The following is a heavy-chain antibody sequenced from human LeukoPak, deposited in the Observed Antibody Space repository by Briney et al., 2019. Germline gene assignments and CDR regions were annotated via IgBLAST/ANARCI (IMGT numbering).Heavy chain of an antibody. Sequence: PGGSLRLSCAASGFTFSSFNMHWVRQPTGQGLEWVSTIGTASDTYYPGSVEGRFTLSRDNAKNSLYLQMNSLIAGDTAVYYCARGPPRGKYLYMDVWGKGTTVTVSS. CDR3: ARGPPRGKYLYMDV. J-gene: IGHJ6*03. CDR1: GFTFSSFN. CDR2: IGTASDT. D-gene: IGHD1-1*01. V-gene: IGHV3-13*01.